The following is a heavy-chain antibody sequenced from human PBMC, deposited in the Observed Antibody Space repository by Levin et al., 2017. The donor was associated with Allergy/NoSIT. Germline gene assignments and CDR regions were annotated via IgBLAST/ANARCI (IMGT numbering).Heavy chain of an antibody. CDR1: GYISTTYG. CDR3: ASPRTAAAGDRDALDI. D-gene: IGHD6-13*01. CDR2: ISAYNGNT. V-gene: IGHV1-18*01. Sequence: GASVKVSCKASGYISTTYGISWVRQAPGQGLEWMGWISAYNGNTNYAQKFRGRVSMTTETSTSTAYMELTRLTFDDTAVYYCASPRTAAAGDRDALDIWGQGTKVTVSS. J-gene: IGHJ3*02.